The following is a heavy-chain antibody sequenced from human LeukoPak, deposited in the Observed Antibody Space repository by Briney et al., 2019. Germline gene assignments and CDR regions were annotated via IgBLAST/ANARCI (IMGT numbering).Heavy chain of an antibody. CDR2: INHSGRT. V-gene: IGHV4-34*01. CDR1: GGSFSGYY. Sequence: RSSETLSLTCAVYGGSFSGYYWSWIRQPPGKGLEWIGEINHSGRTIYHPSLTSRVTISVDTSKNQFSLKLNSVTAADTAMYYCARDIGGPGYWGQGTLVTVSS. CDR3: ARDIGGPGY. J-gene: IGHJ4*02. D-gene: IGHD3-16*01.